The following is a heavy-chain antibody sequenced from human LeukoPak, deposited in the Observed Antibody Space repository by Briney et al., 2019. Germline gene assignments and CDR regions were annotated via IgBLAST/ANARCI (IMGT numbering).Heavy chain of an antibody. CDR1: GFTFSSFG. J-gene: IGHJ5*02. Sequence: GRSLTLSCAASGFTFSSFGMHWVRQAPGKGLEWVAVIWYDASNKYYADSVKGRFTIPRDNSKNTLFLQMNSLRDDDTAVYYCVRGVGVSRFNYFDPWGQGTLVIVSS. V-gene: IGHV3-33*01. CDR3: VRGVGVSRFNYFDP. CDR2: IWYDASNK. D-gene: IGHD6-13*01.